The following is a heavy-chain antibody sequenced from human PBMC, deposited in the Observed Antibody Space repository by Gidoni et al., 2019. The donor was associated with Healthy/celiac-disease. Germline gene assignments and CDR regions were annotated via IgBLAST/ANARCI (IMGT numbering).Heavy chain of an antibody. CDR2: IYHSGST. CDR1: GSSISSGYY. Sequence: QVQLQESGPGLVKPSETLSLTCTVSGSSISSGYYWGWIRQPPGKVLEWIGSIYHSGSTYSNPSLKSRVTISVDTSKNQFSLKLSSVTAADTAVYYCARDFGSGFTFGGVIVPLGLDYWCQGTLVTFSS. J-gene: IGHJ4*02. V-gene: IGHV4-38-2*02. D-gene: IGHD3-16*02. CDR3: ARDFGSGFTFGGVIVPLGLDY.